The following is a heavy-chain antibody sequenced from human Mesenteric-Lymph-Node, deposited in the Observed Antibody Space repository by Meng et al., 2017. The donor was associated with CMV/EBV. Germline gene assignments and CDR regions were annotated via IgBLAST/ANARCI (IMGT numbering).Heavy chain of an antibody. D-gene: IGHD5-12*01. CDR3: ARENWVGYDSFFDY. V-gene: IGHV3-72*01. Sequence: GGSLRLSCAASGFTLSDHFMNWVRQAPGKGLEWVGRTRNKANSYITEYAASMKGRFIISRDDSKNSLYLQMKSLKTEDTAVYYCARENWVGYDSFFDYWGQGTLVTVSS. CDR2: TRNKANSYIT. J-gene: IGHJ4*02. CDR1: GFTLSDHF.